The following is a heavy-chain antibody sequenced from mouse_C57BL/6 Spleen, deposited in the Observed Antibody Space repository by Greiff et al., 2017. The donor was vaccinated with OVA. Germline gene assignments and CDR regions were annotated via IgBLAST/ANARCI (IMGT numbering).Heavy chain of an antibody. V-gene: IGHV1-55*01. D-gene: IGHD2-2*01. CDR3: ARGGYGYDV. Sequence: QVHVKQPGAELVKPGASVSMSCKASGYTFTSYWITWVKQRPGQGLEWIGDIYPGSGSTNYNEKFKSKATLTVDTSSSTAYMQLSSLTSEDSAVYYCARGGYGYDVWGTGTTVTVSS. CDR1: GYTFTSYW. J-gene: IGHJ1*03. CDR2: IYPGSGST.